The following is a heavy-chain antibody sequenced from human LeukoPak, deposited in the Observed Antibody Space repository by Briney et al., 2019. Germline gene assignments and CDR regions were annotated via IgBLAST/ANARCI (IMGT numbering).Heavy chain of an antibody. J-gene: IGHJ4*02. CDR1: GYTFTSYA. CDR3: ARDSTVGYFDC. CDR2: INAANGKT. V-gene: IGHV1-3*01. Sequence: ASVKVSCKASGYTFTSYAMHWVRQAPGQRLEWMGLINAANGKTESSQKFQDKITITGDTSASTAYMELSSLRSEDTAVYYCARDSTVGYFDCWGQGTLVTVSS. D-gene: IGHD4-23*01.